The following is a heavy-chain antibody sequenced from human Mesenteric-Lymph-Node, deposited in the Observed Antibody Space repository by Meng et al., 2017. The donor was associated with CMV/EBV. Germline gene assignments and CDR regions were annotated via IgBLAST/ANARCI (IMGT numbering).Heavy chain of an antibody. Sequence: GGSLRLSCAASGFTFSSYAMHWVRQAPGKGLEWVAVISYDGSNKYYADSVKGRFTISRDNSKNTVFLQIDSLRPEDTAIYFCARDDIINTIRGEGMDVWGQGTTVTVSS. CDR1: GFTFSSYA. CDR3: ARDDIINTIRGEGMDV. D-gene: IGHD3-9*01. V-gene: IGHV3-30-3*01. J-gene: IGHJ6*02. CDR2: ISYDGSNK.